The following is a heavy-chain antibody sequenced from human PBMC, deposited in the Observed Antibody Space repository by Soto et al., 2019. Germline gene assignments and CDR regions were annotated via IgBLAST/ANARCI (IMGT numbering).Heavy chain of an antibody. J-gene: IGHJ4*02. CDR1: GFTFSSYA. CDR3: AKDRHYPRDYFHY. CDR2: VSANGQGI. Sequence: GGSLRLSCAASGFTFSSYAMSWVRQAPGKGLEWVSAVSANGQGIYYADSVRGRFTISRDSSKNTVFLHRDSLSAEDTAVYYCAKDRHYPRDYFHYWGQGTLVTVSS. V-gene: IGHV3-23*01. D-gene: IGHD3-10*01.